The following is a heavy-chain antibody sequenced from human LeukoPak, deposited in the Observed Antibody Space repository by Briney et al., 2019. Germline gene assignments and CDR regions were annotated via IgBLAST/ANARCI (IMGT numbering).Heavy chain of an antibody. D-gene: IGHD1-26*01. J-gene: IGHJ4*02. CDR3: AGGIYSGSSVGYFDY. CDR2: IYHSGST. V-gene: IGHV4-38-2*02. Sequence: PSETLSLTCTVSGYSISSGYYWGWIRQPPGKGLEWIGSIYHSGSTYYNPSLKSRVTISVDTSKNQFSLKLSSVTAADTAVYYCAGGIYSGSSVGYFDYWGQGTLVTVSS. CDR1: GYSISSGYY.